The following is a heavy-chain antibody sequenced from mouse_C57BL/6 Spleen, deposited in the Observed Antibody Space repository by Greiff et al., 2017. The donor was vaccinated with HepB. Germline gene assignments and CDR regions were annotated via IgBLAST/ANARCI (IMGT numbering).Heavy chain of an antibody. Sequence: EVQLQQSGPGLVKPSQSLSLTCSVTGYSITSGYYWNWIRQFPGNKLEWMGYISYDGSNNYNPSLKNRISITRDTSKNQFFLKLNSVTTEDTATYYCATGRPSMDYWGQGTSVTVSS. D-gene: IGHD4-1*01. CDR3: ATGRPSMDY. V-gene: IGHV3-6*01. CDR1: GYSITSGYY. J-gene: IGHJ4*01. CDR2: ISYDGSN.